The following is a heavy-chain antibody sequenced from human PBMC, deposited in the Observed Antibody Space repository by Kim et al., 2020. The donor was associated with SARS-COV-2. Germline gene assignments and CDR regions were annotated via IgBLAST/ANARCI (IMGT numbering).Heavy chain of an antibody. Sequence: SETLSLTCTVSGGSISSGGYYWSWIRQHPGKGLEWIGYIYYSGSTYYNPSLKSRVTISVDTSKNQFSLKLSSVTAADTAVYYCARELEGWFDPWGPGTLVTVSS. CDR2: IYYSGST. J-gene: IGHJ5*02. CDR3: ARELEGWFDP. D-gene: IGHD1-1*01. V-gene: IGHV4-31*03. CDR1: GGSISSGGYY.